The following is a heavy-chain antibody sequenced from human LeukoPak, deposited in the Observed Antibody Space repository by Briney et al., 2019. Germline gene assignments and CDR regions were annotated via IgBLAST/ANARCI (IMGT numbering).Heavy chain of an antibody. CDR2: TYYRSKWYN. V-gene: IGHV6-1*01. Sequence: SQTLSLTCAISGDSVSSNSGAWNWIRQSPSRGLEWLGRTYYRSKWYNEYAVSLKSRITIKVDKSKNQFSLQLTALTPEDTAVYYRGRGETDIDPWGQGTLVTVSS. CDR3: GRGETDIDP. CDR1: GDSVSSNSGA. J-gene: IGHJ5*02. D-gene: IGHD1-14*01.